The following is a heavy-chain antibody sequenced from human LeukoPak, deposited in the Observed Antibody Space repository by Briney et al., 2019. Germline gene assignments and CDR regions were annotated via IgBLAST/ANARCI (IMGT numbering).Heavy chain of an antibody. CDR2: IYYSGST. CDR3: ARHGSYYDSGGYYPFED. J-gene: IGHJ4*02. D-gene: IGHD3-22*01. V-gene: IGHV4-39*01. Sequence: PSEILSLTCTVSGGSISSNNYYWGWIRQPPGKGLEWIGSIYYSGSTYYNPSLKSRVTIFVDTSKNQFSLKLSSVTAADTAVYYCARHGSYYDSGGYYPFEDWGQGTLVTVSS. CDR1: GGSISSNNYY.